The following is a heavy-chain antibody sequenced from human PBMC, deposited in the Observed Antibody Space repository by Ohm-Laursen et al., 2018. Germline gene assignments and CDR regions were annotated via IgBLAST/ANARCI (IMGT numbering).Heavy chain of an antibody. CDR2: ISGSGGTT. CDR3: AKVPRYCSGGSCRGGYFQY. J-gene: IGHJ1*01. Sequence: SLRLSCAAPGFTFSNAWMSWVRQAPGKGLEWVSTISGSGGTTYYADSVKGRFSISRDSSKNTLYLQMNSLRAEDTAVYYCAKVPRYCSGGSCRGGYFQYWGQGTLVTVSS. D-gene: IGHD2-15*01. V-gene: IGHV3-23*01. CDR1: GFTFSNAW.